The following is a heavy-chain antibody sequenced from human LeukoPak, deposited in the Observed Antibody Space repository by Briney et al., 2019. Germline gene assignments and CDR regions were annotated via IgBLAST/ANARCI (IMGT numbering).Heavy chain of an antibody. D-gene: IGHD4-4*01. CDR2: IWYDGSNK. CDR1: GFTFSSYG. V-gene: IGHV3-33*01. Sequence: GRSLRLSCAASGFTFSSYGMHWVRQAPGKGLEWVAVIWYDGSNKYYADSVKGRFTISRDNSKNTLYLQMNSLRAEDTAVYYCARDHQGSGWLQYYFDYWGQGTLVTVSS. J-gene: IGHJ4*02. CDR3: ARDHQGSGWLQYYFDY.